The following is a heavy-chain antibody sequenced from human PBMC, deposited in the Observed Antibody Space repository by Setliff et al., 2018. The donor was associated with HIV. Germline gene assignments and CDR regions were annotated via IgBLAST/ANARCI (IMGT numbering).Heavy chain of an antibody. CDR1: GGSFSGYY. J-gene: IGHJ4*02. CDR2: INHSGST. Sequence: LSLTCAVYGGSFSGYYWSWIRQPPGKGLEWIGEINHSGSTNYNPSLKSRVTISVDTSKNQFPLKLSPATAADTAVYYCARGGRWFGEHYFDYWGQGTLVTVSS. CDR3: ARGGRWFGEHYFDY. V-gene: IGHV4-34*01. D-gene: IGHD3-10*01.